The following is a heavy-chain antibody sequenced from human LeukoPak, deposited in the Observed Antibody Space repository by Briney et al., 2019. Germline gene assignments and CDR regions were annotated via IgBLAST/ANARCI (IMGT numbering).Heavy chain of an antibody. CDR2: LSRNSDYI. CDR3: ARDLSFGAPVAFDI. CDR1: GFSSSVYA. Sequence: PGGSLRLSCAASGFSSSVYAMSWVRQAPGKGLEWVSALSRNSDYIYYADSVGGRFTISRDNAKNSLYLQMNSLRADDTAVYFCARDLSFGAPVAFDIWGQGTMVTVSS. V-gene: IGHV3-21*01. J-gene: IGHJ3*02. D-gene: IGHD3-10*01.